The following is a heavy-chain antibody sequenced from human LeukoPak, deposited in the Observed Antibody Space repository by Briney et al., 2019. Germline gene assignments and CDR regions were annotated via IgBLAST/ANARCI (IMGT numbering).Heavy chain of an antibody. CDR1: GFTFSSYG. V-gene: IGHV3-30*18. CDR3: AKEIANDYGDYGVDI. D-gene: IGHD4-17*01. J-gene: IGHJ3*02. Sequence: GGSLRLSCAASGFTFSSYGMHWVRQAPGKGLEWVAVISYDGSNKYYADSVKGRFTISRDNSKNTLYLQMNSLRAEDTAVYYCAKEIANDYGDYGVDIWGQGTMVTVSS. CDR2: ISYDGSNK.